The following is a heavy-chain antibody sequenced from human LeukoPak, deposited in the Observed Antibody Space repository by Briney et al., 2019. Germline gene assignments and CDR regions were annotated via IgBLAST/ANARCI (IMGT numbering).Heavy chain of an antibody. CDR1: GFSFSDYS. CDR3: ASRQNTIYYMDI. D-gene: IGHD3-3*01. CDR2: ISGSGGST. Sequence: PGGSLRLSCTASGFSFSDYSMNWVRQAPGKGLEWVSSISGSGGSTYYADSVKGRFTISRDNSKNTLYLQMNSLRAEDTAVYYCASRQNTIYYMDIWGKGTTVTVSS. V-gene: IGHV3-23*01. J-gene: IGHJ6*03.